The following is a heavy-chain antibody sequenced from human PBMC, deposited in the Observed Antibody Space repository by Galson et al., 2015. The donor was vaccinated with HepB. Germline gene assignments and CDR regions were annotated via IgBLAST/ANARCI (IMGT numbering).Heavy chain of an antibody. CDR3: ARSGSRRVGNHYDSSGFSKWFDP. CDR2: INHSGTT. V-gene: IGHV4-34*01. D-gene: IGHD3-22*01. J-gene: IGHJ5*02. Sequence: TLSLTCGVYGGPFNDFHWNWIRQAPGKGLEWIGEINHSGTTNYNPSLKRRVTLSVDTSKNQFSLRLRSVTAADTAVYYCARSGSRRVGNHYDSSGFSKWFDPWGQGTLVTVSP. CDR1: GGPFNDFH.